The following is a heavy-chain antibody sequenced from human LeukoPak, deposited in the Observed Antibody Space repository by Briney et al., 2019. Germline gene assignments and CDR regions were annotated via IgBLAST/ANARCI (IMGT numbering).Heavy chain of an antibody. Sequence: KPSETLSLTCIVSGRSISSYYWSWSRQPPGKGLEWIGYIYYGGSTNYNPSLKSRVTISVDTSKNQFSPKLSSVTAADTAVYYCTRQVDVPSSIGFFDSSDEGILVTV. CDR2: IYYGGST. CDR3: TRQVDVPSSIGFFDS. CDR1: GRSISSYY. V-gene: IGHV4-59*01. J-gene: IGHJ4*02. D-gene: IGHD2/OR15-2a*01.